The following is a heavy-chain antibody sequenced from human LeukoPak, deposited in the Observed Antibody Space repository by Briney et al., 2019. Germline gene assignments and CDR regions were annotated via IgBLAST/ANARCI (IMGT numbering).Heavy chain of an antibody. V-gene: IGHV3-33*01. CDR2: IWYDGSNK. CDR3: ARDRSYDFWSGYSTPDY. D-gene: IGHD3-3*01. Sequence: PGGSLRLSCAASGFTFSSYGMHWVRQAPGKGLEWVGVIWYDGSNKYYADSVKGRFTISRDNSKNTLDLQMNSLRAEDTAVYYCARDRSYDFWSGYSTPDYWGQGTLVTLSS. J-gene: IGHJ4*02. CDR1: GFTFSSYG.